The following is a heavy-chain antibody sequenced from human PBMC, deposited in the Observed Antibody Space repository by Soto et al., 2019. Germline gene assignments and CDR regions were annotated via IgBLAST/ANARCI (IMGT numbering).Heavy chain of an antibody. CDR1: GFTFSSYG. D-gene: IGHD6-13*01. CDR2: IWYDGSNK. CDR3: ARDIAAAGTSYYYYGMDV. V-gene: IGHV3-33*01. Sequence: QVQLVESGGGVVQPGRSLRLSCAASGFTFSSYGMHWVRQAPGKGLEWVAVIWYDGSNKYYADSVKGRFTISRDNSKNTLYLKMNSLRAEDTAVYYCARDIAAAGTSYYYYGMDVWGQGTTVTVSS. J-gene: IGHJ6*02.